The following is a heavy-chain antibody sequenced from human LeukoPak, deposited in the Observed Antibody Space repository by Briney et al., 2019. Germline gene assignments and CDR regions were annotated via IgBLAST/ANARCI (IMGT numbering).Heavy chain of an antibody. CDR2: SRGSGGSI. D-gene: IGHD6-13*01. V-gene: IGHV3-23*01. J-gene: IGHJ4*02. CDR1: GFTFSSYA. CDR3: AKDASSWSDY. Sequence: GGSLRLSCAASGFTFSSYAMSWVRQAPGKGLERVSASRGSGGSIYYADSVKGRFTISRDNSKNTLYLQMNSLRAEDTAVYYCAKDASSWSDYWGQGTLVTVSS.